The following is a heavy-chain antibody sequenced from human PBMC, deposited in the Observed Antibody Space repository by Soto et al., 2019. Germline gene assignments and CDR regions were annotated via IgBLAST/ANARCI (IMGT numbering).Heavy chain of an antibody. CDR1: GGSISNGGYY. CDR2: IYFSGST. D-gene: IGHD6-13*01. Sequence: QLQLPESGPGLVKPAQTLSLTCAVSGGSISNGGYYWSWIRQHPGKGLEWIGSIYFSGSTYYNPSLKSRVSISVATPKPQFSLKLSSVTAADTAVYYCARDSHSQQPNHRWGGGYMDVWGKGTTVTGSS. J-gene: IGHJ6*03. V-gene: IGHV4-31*11. CDR3: ARDSHSQQPNHRWGGGYMDV.